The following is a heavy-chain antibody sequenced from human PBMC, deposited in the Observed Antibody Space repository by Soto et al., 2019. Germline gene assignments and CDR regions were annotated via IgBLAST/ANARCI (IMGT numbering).Heavy chain of an antibody. Sequence: SETLSLTCTVSGGSISSYYWSWIRQPPGKGLEWIGYIYYSGSTNYNPSLKSRVTISVDTSKNQFSLKLSSVTAADTAVYYCERDLGSRAGDWFDPWGQGTLVTVSS. D-gene: IGHD2-15*01. V-gene: IGHV4-59*01. CDR2: IYYSGST. J-gene: IGHJ5*02. CDR3: ERDLGSRAGDWFDP. CDR1: GGSISSYY.